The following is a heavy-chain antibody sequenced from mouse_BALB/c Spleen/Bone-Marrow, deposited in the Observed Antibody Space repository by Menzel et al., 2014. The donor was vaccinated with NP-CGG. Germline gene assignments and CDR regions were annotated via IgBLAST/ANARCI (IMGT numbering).Heavy chain of an antibody. CDR1: GYTFTSYW. V-gene: IGHV1-69*02. CDR3: ARGLYGDSVY. D-gene: IGHD2-13*01. J-gene: IGHJ2*01. Sequence: QVQLKQSGADLVKPGASVKLSCKASGYTFTSYWMHWVKQRPGQGLEWIGEIDPSDSYTNYNQKFKGKATLTVDKSSSTAYMQLSGLTSEDSAVYYCARGLYGDSVYWGQGTTLTVSS. CDR2: IDPSDSYT.